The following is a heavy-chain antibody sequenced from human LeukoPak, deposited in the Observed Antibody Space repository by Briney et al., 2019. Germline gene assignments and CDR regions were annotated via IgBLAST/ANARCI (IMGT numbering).Heavy chain of an antibody. V-gene: IGHV3-48*01. Sequence: PGGSLRLSCAPSGFTFSSYSMNWVRQARGKGLEWVSYISSGSSTIYYADSVKGRFTISRDKAKNSLYLQMNSLRAEDTAVYYCARDEREWNGYKYLRWFDPRGQGTLVTVSS. CDR3: ARDEREWNGYKYLRWFDP. CDR1: GFTFSSYS. D-gene: IGHD5-24*01. CDR2: ISSGSSTI. J-gene: IGHJ5*02.